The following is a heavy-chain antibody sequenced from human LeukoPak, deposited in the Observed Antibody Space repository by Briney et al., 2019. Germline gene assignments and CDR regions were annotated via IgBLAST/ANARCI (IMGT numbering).Heavy chain of an antibody. V-gene: IGHV4-59*08. CDR2: IHYIGGT. CDR3: ARHNYPQWGISSDYFDY. J-gene: IGHJ4*02. Sequence: PETLSLTCSVSAGSIGDYFWSWIRQYPRKGLEWIGYIHYIGGTNYNPSLKSRVTISVDTSQNQFSLRLTSVTAADTAVYYCARHNYPQWGISSDYFDYWGQGTLVTVSS. CDR1: AGSIGDYF. D-gene: IGHD3-16*01.